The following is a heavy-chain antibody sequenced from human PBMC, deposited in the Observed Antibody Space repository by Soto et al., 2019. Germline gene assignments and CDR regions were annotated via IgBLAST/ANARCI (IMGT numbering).Heavy chain of an antibody. CDR3: AKVLFYDSTSGRCDY. J-gene: IGHJ4*02. Sequence: EVQLVESGGGLVQPGGSLRLSCAASGFRFSHYGMSWIRQAPGKGLEWVSAVSGGGGRSYTADSVKCPFTISRDNSKKTVYLQMNTLRAEDTARYFCAKVLFYDSTSGRCDYWGQGTLVTVSS. V-gene: IGHV3-23*04. D-gene: IGHD3-22*01. CDR1: GFRFSHYG. CDR2: VSGGGGRS.